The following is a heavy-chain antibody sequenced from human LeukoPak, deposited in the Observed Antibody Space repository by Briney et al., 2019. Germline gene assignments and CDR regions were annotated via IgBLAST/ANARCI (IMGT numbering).Heavy chain of an antibody. V-gene: IGHV3-33*01. Sequence: GGSLRLSCAASGFTFSSYGMHWVRQAPGKGLEWVAVIWYDGSNKYYADSVKGRFTISRDNSKNTLYLQMNSLRSEDTAVYYCARDGLPVESDYWGQGTLVTVSS. D-gene: IGHD2-21*02. CDR1: GFTFSSYG. CDR2: IWYDGSNK. J-gene: IGHJ4*02. CDR3: ARDGLPVESDY.